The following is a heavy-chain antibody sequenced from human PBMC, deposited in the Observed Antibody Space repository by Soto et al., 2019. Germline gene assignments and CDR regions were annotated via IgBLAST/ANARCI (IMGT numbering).Heavy chain of an antibody. J-gene: IGHJ4*02. CDR1: GYTFTSYY. Sequence: RASVKVSCKASGYTFTSYYMHWVRQAPGQGLEWMGIINPSGGSTSYAQKFQGRVTMTRDTSTSTVYMELSSLRSEDTAVYYCGRANTVATWFDYWGQGTLVTVSS. CDR2: INPSGGST. D-gene: IGHD4-17*01. CDR3: GRANTVATWFDY. V-gene: IGHV1-46*03.